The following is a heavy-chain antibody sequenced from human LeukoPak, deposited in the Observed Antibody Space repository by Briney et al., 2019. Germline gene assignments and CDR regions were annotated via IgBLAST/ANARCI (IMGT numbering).Heavy chain of an antibody. D-gene: IGHD3-10*01. J-gene: IGHJ4*02. V-gene: IGHV3-48*03. CDR2: ITSSGGTI. CDR3: AGRPPPSRGPYDY. Sequence: PGGSLRLSCAASGFTFSNYEMNWVRQAPGKGLEWVSYITSSGGTIYYADSVKGRFTISRDNAKNSLYLQMHSLRAEDTAVYYCAGRPPPSRGPYDYWGQGTLVTVSS. CDR1: GFTFSNYE.